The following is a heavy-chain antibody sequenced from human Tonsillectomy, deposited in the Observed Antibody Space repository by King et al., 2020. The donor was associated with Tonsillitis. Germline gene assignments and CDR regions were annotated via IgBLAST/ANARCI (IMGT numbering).Heavy chain of an antibody. J-gene: IGHJ4*02. D-gene: IGHD2-15*01. CDR3: AKEEEENLLLLTYYFHY. CDR2: ISGTGVST. V-gene: IGHV3-23*04. CDR1: GFTFSSYA. Sequence: VQLVESGGGLVQPGGSLRLSCSASGFTFSSYAMSWVRQAPGKGLEWVSGISGTGVSTYYADSVKGRFTISRDNSKNTLYLQMNSLGAEDTAVYYCAKEEEENLLLLTYYFHYWGQGTLVTVSS.